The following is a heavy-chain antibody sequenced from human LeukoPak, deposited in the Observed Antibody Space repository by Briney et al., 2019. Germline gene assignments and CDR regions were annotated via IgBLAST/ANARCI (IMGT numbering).Heavy chain of an antibody. Sequence: GGSLRLSCAASGFTFSSYAMNWVRQAPGKGLEWVSSISGSGGSTYYADSVKGRFTISRDNSKNTLYLQMNSLRPEDTAVYYCAKVRLQFDFYYYGMDVWGQGTTVTVSS. D-gene: IGHD5-24*01. J-gene: IGHJ6*02. CDR1: GFTFSSYA. V-gene: IGHV3-23*01. CDR3: AKVRLQFDFYYYGMDV. CDR2: ISGSGGST.